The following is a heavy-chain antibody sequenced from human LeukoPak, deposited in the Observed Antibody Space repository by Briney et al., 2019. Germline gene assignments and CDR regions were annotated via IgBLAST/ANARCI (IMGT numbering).Heavy chain of an antibody. CDR1: GFTFSSYA. CDR2: ISGSGGST. J-gene: IGHJ4*02. D-gene: IGHD3-3*01. Sequence: GGSLRLSCAASGFTFSSYAMSWVRQAPGKGLEWVSAISGSGGSTYYADSVKGRFTISRDNSKNTLYLQMNSLRAEDTAVYYCAKDSKKKPTYYDFWSGYYWGQGTLVTVSS. CDR3: AKDSKKKPTYYDFWSGYY. V-gene: IGHV3-23*01.